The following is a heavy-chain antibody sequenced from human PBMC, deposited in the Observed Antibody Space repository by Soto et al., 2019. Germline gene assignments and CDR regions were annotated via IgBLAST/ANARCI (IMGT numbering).Heavy chain of an antibody. V-gene: IGHV1-69*13. CDR3: ARVLHQWRAPPGIGWFDP. CDR2: IIPIFGTA. J-gene: IGHJ5*02. D-gene: IGHD6-19*01. Sequence: ASVKVSCKASGGTFSSYAISWVRQAPGQGLEWMGGIIPIFGTANYAQKFQGRVTITADESTSTAYMELSSLRSEDTAVYYCARVLHQWRAPPGIGWFDPWGQGTLVTVSS. CDR1: GGTFSSYA.